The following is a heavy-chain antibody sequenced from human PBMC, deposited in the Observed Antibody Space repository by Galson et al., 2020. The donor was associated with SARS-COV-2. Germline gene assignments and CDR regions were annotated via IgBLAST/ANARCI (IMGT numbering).Heavy chain of an antibody. D-gene: IGHD3-22*01. CDR3: ARQGVTMIDRLTVPGWFFDR. CDR2: VYPSGST. CDR1: GVSISTTNY. Sequence: SETLSLTCAVSGVSISTTNYWSWIRQAPGKGLEWIGSVYPSGSTYYNPSLKSRATISLDTSKNQFSLRLTSVTAADTALYYCARQGVTMIDRLTVPGWFFDRWGRGTLVTVSS. V-gene: IGHV4-38-2*01. J-gene: IGHJ2*01.